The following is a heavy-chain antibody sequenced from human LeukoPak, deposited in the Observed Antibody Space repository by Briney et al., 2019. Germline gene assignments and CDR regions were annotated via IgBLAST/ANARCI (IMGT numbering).Heavy chain of an antibody. Sequence: SETLSLTCIVSGGSISSGDYSWTWIRQPPGKGLEWIGYIYYSGSTYCNPSLKSRVSISVDTSKSQFSLKLSSVTAADTAVYYCARAGFGIDYWGQGTLVTVSS. CDR3: ARAGFGIDY. V-gene: IGHV4-30-4*08. J-gene: IGHJ4*02. CDR1: GGSISSGDYS. CDR2: IYYSGST. D-gene: IGHD3-10*01.